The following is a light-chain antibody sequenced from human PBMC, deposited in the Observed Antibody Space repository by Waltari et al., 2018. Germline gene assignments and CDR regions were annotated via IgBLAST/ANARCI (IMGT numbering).Light chain of an antibody. V-gene: IGKV1-5*03. CDR2: KTS. CDR1: QSFLDW. J-gene: IGKJ4*01. Sequence: DIQMTQSPSTLSASVGDRVTITCRASQSFLDWLAWLQQKPGKAPKLLIYKTSSLKSGVPSRFSGSASGTEFTLTISSLQPDDFATYYCQRYESYPFTFGGGTKVEIK. CDR3: QRYESYPFT.